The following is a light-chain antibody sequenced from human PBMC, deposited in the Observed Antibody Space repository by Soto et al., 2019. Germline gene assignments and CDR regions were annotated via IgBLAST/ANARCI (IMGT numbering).Light chain of an antibody. CDR3: GAWDGSLSVVL. CDR2: DSD. J-gene: IGLJ2*01. V-gene: IGLV1-51*01. Sequence: QSVLTQPPSVSAAPGPKVTISCSGSSANIGSNYVSWYQHLPGTAPKLVIHDSDRRPSEIPDRFSGSKSGTSATLDITGLQTGDEADDYCGAWDGSLSVVLFGGGTKLTVL. CDR1: SANIGSNY.